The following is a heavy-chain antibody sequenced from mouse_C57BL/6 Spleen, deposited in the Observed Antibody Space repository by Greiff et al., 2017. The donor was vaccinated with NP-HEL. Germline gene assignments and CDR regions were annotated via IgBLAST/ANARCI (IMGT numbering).Heavy chain of an antibody. CDR1: GFTFSDYG. CDR2: ISSGSSTI. Sequence: EVKLVESGGGLVKPGGSLTLSCAASGFTFSDYGMHWVRQAPEMGLEWVAYISSGSSTIYYADTVKGRFTISRDNAKNTLFLQMTSLRSEDTAMYYCARPSNWDFDYWGQGTTLTVSS. V-gene: IGHV5-17*01. J-gene: IGHJ2*01. D-gene: IGHD4-1*01. CDR3: ARPSNWDFDY.